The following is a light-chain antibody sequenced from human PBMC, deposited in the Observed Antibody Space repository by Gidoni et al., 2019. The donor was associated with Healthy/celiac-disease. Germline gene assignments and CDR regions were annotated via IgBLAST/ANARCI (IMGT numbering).Light chain of an antibody. CDR3: CSYAGSSTWV. V-gene: IGLV2-23*01. CDR1: SSDVGSYNL. CDR2: EGS. Sequence: LTQPASVSGSPGQSITISCTGTSSDVGSYNLVSWYQQHPGKAPKLMIYEGSKRPSGVSKRFSGSKSGNTASLTISGLQAEDEADYYCCSYAGSSTWVFGGGTKLTVL. J-gene: IGLJ3*02.